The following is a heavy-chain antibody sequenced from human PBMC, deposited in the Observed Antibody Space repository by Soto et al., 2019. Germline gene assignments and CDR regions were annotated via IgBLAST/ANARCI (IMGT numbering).Heavy chain of an antibody. CDR2: VNPIVSMS. CDR1: GDTFNFYS. J-gene: IGHJ4*02. Sequence: QVQLVQSGAEVKRPGSSVKVSCKASGDTFNFYSINWVRQAPGLGLEWMGRVNPIVSMSNYAQRFQGRVTMTADKSKSTAYMELSGLRSEATAIYYCATSYGSGYRAFDYWGQGALVTVSS. CDR3: ATSYGSGYRAFDY. V-gene: IGHV1-69*04. D-gene: IGHD3-10*01.